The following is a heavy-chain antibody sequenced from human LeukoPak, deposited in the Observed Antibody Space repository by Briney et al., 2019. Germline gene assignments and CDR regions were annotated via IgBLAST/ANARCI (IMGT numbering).Heavy chain of an antibody. J-gene: IGHJ4*02. CDR3: AGPGAGDLDY. V-gene: IGHV4-34*01. CDR2: INHSGST. Sequence: SVTLSLTCAVYGGPFGIYYWSWVRQPPGKGLEWIGEINHSGSTNYNPSLKSRVTISVDTSKIQFSLRLSSVTAADTAVYYCAGPGAGDLDYWGQGTLVTVSS. CDR1: GGPFGIYY. D-gene: IGHD3-10*01.